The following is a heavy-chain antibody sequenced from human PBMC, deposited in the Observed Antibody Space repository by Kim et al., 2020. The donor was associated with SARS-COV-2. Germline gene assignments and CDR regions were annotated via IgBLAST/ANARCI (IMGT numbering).Heavy chain of an antibody. CDR2: IKSKIDGETT. CDR3: ATGGPAI. J-gene: IGHJ4*02. CDR1: GFTFSNAY. V-gene: IGHV3-15*01. Sequence: GGSLRLSCGASGFTFSNAYMSWVRQAPGKGLEWIGRIKSKIDGETTDYAAPVKGRFTISRDDSKNTLYLQMNSLKSEDTAVYYCATGGPAIWGQGTLVTV. D-gene: IGHD2-2*01.